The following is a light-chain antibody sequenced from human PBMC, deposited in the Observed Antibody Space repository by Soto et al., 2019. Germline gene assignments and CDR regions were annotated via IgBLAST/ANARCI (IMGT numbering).Light chain of an antibody. CDR3: QTWGSGIVV. CDR2: LNSDGSH. J-gene: IGLJ2*01. Sequence: QSVLTQSPSASASLGASVKLTCTLSSWHSNYAIAWHQQQSEKGPRYLMNLNSDGSHSKGDGIPDRCSGSSSGAERYLTISSLQSEDEADYYCQTWGSGIVVFGGGTKVTVL. CDR1: SWHSNYA. V-gene: IGLV4-69*01.